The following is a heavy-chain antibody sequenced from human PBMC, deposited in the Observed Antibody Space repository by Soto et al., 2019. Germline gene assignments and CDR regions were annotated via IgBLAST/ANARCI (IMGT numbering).Heavy chain of an antibody. D-gene: IGHD3-22*01. J-gene: IGHJ6*04. CDR1: GGSISSYD. Sequence: SETLSLTCTVSGGSISSYDWSWIRQPPGKGLEWSGYIYYSGSTNYNPSLKSRVTISVDTSKNQFSLKLSGVTAGDTAVYYCARAGSYYCDSPGSPDEGYYYGMDVWGEGTTVTVSS. CDR2: IYYSGST. CDR3: ARAGSYYCDSPGSPDEGYYYGMDV. V-gene: IGHV4-59*01.